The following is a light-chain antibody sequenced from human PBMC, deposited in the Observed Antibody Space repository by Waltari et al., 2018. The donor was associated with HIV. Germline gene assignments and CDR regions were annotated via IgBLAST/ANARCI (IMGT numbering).Light chain of an antibody. Sequence: QSALTQPASVSGSPGQSITISCTGTVSDVGGYNSVSWYQLHPGKAPKLMIYAVSNRPSGVSNRFSGSKSDNTASLTISGLQAEDEADYYCSSYTSTSTVYVFGTGTEVTVL. V-gene: IGLV2-14*03. CDR1: VSDVGGYNS. J-gene: IGLJ1*01. CDR2: AVS. CDR3: SSYTSTSTVYV.